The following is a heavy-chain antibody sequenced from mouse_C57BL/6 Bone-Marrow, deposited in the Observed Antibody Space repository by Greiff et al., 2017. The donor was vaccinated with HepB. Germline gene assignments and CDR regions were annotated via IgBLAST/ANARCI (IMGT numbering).Heavy chain of an antibody. V-gene: IGHV5-16*01. CDR2: INYDGSST. CDR3: AREVNYDYFDY. J-gene: IGHJ2*01. Sequence: EVKVVESEGGLVQPGSSMKLSCTASGFTFSDYYMAWVRQVPEKGLEWVANINYDGSSTYYLDSLKSRFIISRDNAKNILYLQMSSLKSEDTATYYCAREVNYDYFDYWGQGTTLTVSS. CDR1: GFTFSDYY. D-gene: IGHD2-1*01.